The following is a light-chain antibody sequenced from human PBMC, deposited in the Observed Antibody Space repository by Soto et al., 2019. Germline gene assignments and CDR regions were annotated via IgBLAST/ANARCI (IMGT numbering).Light chain of an antibody. CDR3: QQRSSWPPVT. CDR1: QSVSSDY. Sequence: ENVLTQSPGTLSLSPGARAPLSCRARQSVSSDYLAWYQQKPGQPPRLLIYEASTRAIGIPDRFSGSGSGTEFTLTISRLEPEDFAVYYCQQRSSWPPVTFGQGTRLEIK. CDR2: EAS. V-gene: IGKV3D-20*02. J-gene: IGKJ5*01.